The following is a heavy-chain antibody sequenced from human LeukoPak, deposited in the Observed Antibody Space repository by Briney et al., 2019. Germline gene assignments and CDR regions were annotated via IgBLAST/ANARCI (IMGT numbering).Heavy chain of an antibody. Sequence: PSETLSLTCTVPLGSISSSYWRSIRDPPGKGLWWIGYIYYSGSTNYNPSLKSRVTISADTSKNQFSLKLSSVTAADTAVYYCVRVRIWLQSTYCDYWGQGTLVTVSS. J-gene: IGHJ4*02. D-gene: IGHD5-24*01. CDR1: LGSISSSY. V-gene: IGHV4-59*01. CDR3: VRVRIWLQSTYCDY. CDR2: IYYSGST.